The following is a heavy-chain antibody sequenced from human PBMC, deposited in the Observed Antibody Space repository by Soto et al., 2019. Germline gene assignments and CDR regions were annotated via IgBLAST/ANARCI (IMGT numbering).Heavy chain of an antibody. D-gene: IGHD2-21*02. Sequence: QVQLVQSGAEVKKPGASVKVSCKASGDTFTDYYIHWVRQAPGQGLEWMRTVNPSGGHTTYAQHFLGRMTMTRDTSTSTLYMELTSLTSEDTAVYYCARGGPVVVVTAALDYWGQGTLVTVSS. J-gene: IGHJ4*02. CDR3: ARGGPVVVVTAALDY. CDR2: VNPSGGHT. CDR1: GDTFTDYY. V-gene: IGHV1-46*01.